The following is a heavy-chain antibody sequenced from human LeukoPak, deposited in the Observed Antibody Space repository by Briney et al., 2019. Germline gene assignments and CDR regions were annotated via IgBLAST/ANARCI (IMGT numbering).Heavy chain of an antibody. CDR1: EHPVTELS. Sequence: ASGKLSGKVSEHPVTELSMHWGRQAPGKGLEWMGGFDPEDGETSYAQKFQGRVTMTEDTSTDTDYMELSSLRSEDTAVYYCVTDLWQPFDYWGGGTLVTVSS. D-gene: IGHD2-21*01. V-gene: IGHV1-24*01. CDR3: VTDLWQPFDY. J-gene: IGHJ4*02. CDR2: FDPEDGET.